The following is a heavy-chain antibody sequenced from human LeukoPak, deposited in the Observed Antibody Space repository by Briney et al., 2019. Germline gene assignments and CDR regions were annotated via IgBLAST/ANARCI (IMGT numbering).Heavy chain of an antibody. V-gene: IGHV1-18*01. D-gene: IGHD2-2*01. CDR2: ISAYNGNT. CDR1: GYTFTSYG. J-gene: IGHJ6*02. Sequence: ASVTVSCTASGYTFTSYGISWVRQAPGQGLEWMGWISAYNGNTNYAQKLQGRVTMTTDTSTSTAYMELRSLRSDDTAVYYCARGYCSSTSCFYYYYGMDVWGQGTTVTVSS. CDR3: ARGYCSSTSCFYYYYGMDV.